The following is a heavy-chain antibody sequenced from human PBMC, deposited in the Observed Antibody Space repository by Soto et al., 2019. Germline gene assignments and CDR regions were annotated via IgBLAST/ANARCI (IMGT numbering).Heavy chain of an antibody. J-gene: IGHJ4*02. CDR1: GFTFSTYA. CDR3: GLTAYFTGSY. D-gene: IGHD3-10*01. V-gene: IGHV3-23*01. Sequence: EVQLLESGGDLVQPGGSLRLSCAASGFTFSTYAMSWVRQAPGKGLDWVSTINTNGDTAYYSASVKGRFTISRDNSKDKLFRQMNSLRAEDTGLYFCGLTAYFTGSYWGQGTLVTVSS. CDR2: INTNGDTA.